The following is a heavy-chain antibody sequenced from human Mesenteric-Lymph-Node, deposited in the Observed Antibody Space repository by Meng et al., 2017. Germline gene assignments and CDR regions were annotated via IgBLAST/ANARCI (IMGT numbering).Heavy chain of an antibody. CDR2: INPSGGST. CDR1: GSTFTSYY. CDR3: ARDNDLMVRDRYFDY. D-gene: IGHD3-10*01. Sequence: VQLLNAGAEVKNPGASVKVSCKASGSTFTSYYMHWVRQAPGQGLEWMGIINPSGGSTSYAQKFQGRVTMTRDTSTSTVYMELSSLRSEDTAVYYCARDNDLMVRDRYFDYWGQGTLVTVSS. V-gene: IGHV1-46*01. J-gene: IGHJ4*02.